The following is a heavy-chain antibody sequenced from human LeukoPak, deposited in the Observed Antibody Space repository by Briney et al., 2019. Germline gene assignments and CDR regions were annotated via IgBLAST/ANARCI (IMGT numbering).Heavy chain of an antibody. CDR1: GGTFSSYA. CDR2: IIPILGIA. V-gene: IGHV1-69*04. D-gene: IGHD3-9*01. CDR3: ARGTLTGYYYYGMDV. Sequence: GASVKVSCKASGGTFSSYAISWVRQAPGQGLEWMGRIIPILGIANYAQKFQGRVTITADKSTSTAYMELSSLRSEDTAVYYCARGTLTGYYYYGMDVRGQGTTVTVSS. J-gene: IGHJ6*02.